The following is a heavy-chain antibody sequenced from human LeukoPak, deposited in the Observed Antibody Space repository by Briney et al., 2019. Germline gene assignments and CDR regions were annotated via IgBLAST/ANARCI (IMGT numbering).Heavy chain of an antibody. V-gene: IGHV3-30-3*01. CDR2: ISYDGSNK. Sequence: GRSLRLSCAASGFTFSSYPMHWVRQAPGKGLEWVAVISYDGSNKYYADSVKGRLTISRDNSKNTLYLQMNSLRAEDTAVYYCARGNPGIAAAGTWGQGTLVTVSS. J-gene: IGHJ5*02. CDR1: GFTFSSYP. D-gene: IGHD6-13*01. CDR3: ARGNPGIAAAGT.